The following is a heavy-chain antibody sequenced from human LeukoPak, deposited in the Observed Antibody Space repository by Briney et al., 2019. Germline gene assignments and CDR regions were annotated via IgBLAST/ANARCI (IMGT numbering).Heavy chain of an antibody. CDR3: ARADSSSWYYGFDY. CDR2: IKQDGSEK. D-gene: IGHD6-13*01. J-gene: IGHJ4*02. V-gene: IGHV3-7*03. Sequence: GGSLRLSCAASGFTFSSYWMSWVRQAPGKGLEWVANIKQDGSEKYYVDSVKGRFTISRDNAKNSLYLQMNSLRAEDTAVYYCARADSSSWYYGFDYWGQGTLVTVSS. CDR1: GFTFSSYW.